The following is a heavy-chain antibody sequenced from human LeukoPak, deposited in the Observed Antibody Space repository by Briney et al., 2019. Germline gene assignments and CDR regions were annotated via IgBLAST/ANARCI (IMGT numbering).Heavy chain of an antibody. CDR1: GFTFTNFE. J-gene: IGHJ5*02. V-gene: IGHV3-48*03. Sequence: PGGSLRLSCAASGFTFTNFEMNWVRQAPGKGLEWVSYISYSGSTTSYADSVKGRFTISRDNAKNSLYLQMNSLRAEDTAVYYCARAGPPAFDPWGQGTQVTVSS. CDR3: ARAGPPAFDP. CDR2: ISYSGSTT.